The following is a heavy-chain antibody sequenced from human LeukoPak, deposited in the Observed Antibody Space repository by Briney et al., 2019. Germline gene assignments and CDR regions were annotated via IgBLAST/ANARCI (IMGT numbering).Heavy chain of an antibody. CDR1: GGSISSGGYY. Sequence: SETLSLICTVSGGSISSGGYYWSWIRQHPGKGLEWIGYIYYSGSTYYNPSLKSRVTISVDTSKNQFSLKLSSVTAADTAVYYCARVSSLLHASFDYWGQGTLVTVSS. CDR3: ARVSSLLHASFDY. V-gene: IGHV4-31*03. D-gene: IGHD3-22*01. J-gene: IGHJ4*02. CDR2: IYYSGST.